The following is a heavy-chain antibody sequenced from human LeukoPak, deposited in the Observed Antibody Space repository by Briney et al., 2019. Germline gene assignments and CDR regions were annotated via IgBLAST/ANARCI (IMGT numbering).Heavy chain of an antibody. D-gene: IGHD3-16*01. CDR2: IYYSGST. CDR1: GGSISSYY. CDR3: ARDLGNAFDI. V-gene: IGHV4-59*01. J-gene: IGHJ3*02. Sequence: LETLSLTCTVSGGSISSYYWSWIRQPPGKGLEWIGYIYYSGSTNYNPSLKSRVTISVDTSKSQFSLKLSSVTAADTAVYYCARDLGNAFDIWGQGTMVTVSS.